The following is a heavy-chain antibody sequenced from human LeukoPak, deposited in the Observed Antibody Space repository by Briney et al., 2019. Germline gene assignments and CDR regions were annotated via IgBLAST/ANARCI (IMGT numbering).Heavy chain of an antibody. V-gene: IGHV3-23*01. CDR1: AFTFSSYA. D-gene: IGHD3-3*01. CDR3: ARRFLDAFDI. Sequence: SGGSLRLSCAASAFTFSSYAMNWVRQAPGKGLEWVSGISGGGGSTYYADSVKGRFTISRDNAKKSLYLQMSSLRAEDTAVYYCARRFLDAFDIWGQGTVVAVSS. J-gene: IGHJ3*02. CDR2: ISGGGGST.